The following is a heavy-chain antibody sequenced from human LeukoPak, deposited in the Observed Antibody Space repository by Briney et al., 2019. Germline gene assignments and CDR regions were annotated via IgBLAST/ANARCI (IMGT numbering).Heavy chain of an antibody. V-gene: IGHV3-7*03. CDR2: IKQDGSEK. Sequence: PGGSLRLSCADSGCTFSSYWMSWVRQAPGKGLEWVANIKQDGSEKYYVDSVKGRFTISRDNAKNSLYLQMNSLRAKDTAVYYCARDHVTMVRGVIITPYYGMDVWGKGITVTVSS. CDR3: ARDHVTMVRGVIITPYYGMDV. CDR1: GCTFSSYW. J-gene: IGHJ6*04. D-gene: IGHD3-10*01.